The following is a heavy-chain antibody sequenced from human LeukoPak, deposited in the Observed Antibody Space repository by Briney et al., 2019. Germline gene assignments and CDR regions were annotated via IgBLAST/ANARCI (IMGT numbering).Heavy chain of an antibody. D-gene: IGHD3-3*01. CDR1: GFTFSSYW. J-gene: IGHJ4*02. V-gene: IGHV3-7*01. CDR3: ARSRVETSWSPNQD. CDR2: IKQDGSEK. Sequence: GGSLRLSCAASGFTFSSYWMSWVRQAPGKGLGWVANIKQDGSEKYYVDSVKGRFTISRDNAKNSLYLQMNSLRAEDTAVYYCARSRVETSWSPNQDRGQGTLVTVSS.